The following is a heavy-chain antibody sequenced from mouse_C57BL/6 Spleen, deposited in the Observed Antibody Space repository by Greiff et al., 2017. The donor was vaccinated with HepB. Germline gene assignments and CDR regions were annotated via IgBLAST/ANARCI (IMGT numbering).Heavy chain of an antibody. V-gene: IGHV1-80*01. CDR2: IYPGDGDT. Sequence: QVQLQQSGAELVKPGASVKISCKASGYAFSSYWMNWVKQGPGKGLEWIGQIYPGDGDTNYNGKFKGKATLTADKSSSTAYMQLSSLTSEDSAVYFCARGGVVPFDYWGQGTTLTVSS. D-gene: IGHD1-1*01. CDR3: ARGGVVPFDY. CDR1: GYAFSSYW. J-gene: IGHJ2*01.